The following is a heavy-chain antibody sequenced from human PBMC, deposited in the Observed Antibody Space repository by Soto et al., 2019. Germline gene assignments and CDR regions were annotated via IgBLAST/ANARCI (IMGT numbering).Heavy chain of an antibody. CDR1: GFTFSDAW. CDR2: IKKKIEGGTT. CDR3: TTDSYMTNIIVRFDY. Sequence: GGSLRLSCAASGFTFSDAWINWVRQAPGKGLEWVGRIKKKIEGGTTDYAAPVKGRFTISRDDSKSTVYLQMNSLKTEDTAIYYCTTDSYMTNIIVRFDYWGHGTLVTVSS. D-gene: IGHD4-17*01. J-gene: IGHJ4*01. V-gene: IGHV3-15*07.